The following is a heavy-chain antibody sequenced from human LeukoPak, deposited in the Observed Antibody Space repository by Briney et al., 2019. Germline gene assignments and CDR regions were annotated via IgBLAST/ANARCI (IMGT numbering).Heavy chain of an antibody. V-gene: IGHV4-39*07. CDR1: GGSISSSSYY. J-gene: IGHJ3*02. Sequence: PSETLSLTCTVSGGSISSSSYYWGWIRQPPGKGLEWIGSIYYSGSTYYNPSLTSRVTISVDTSKNQFSLKLSSVTAADTAVYYCARSCSGGSCYGAFDIWGQGTMVTVSS. D-gene: IGHD2-15*01. CDR3: ARSCSGGSCYGAFDI. CDR2: IYYSGST.